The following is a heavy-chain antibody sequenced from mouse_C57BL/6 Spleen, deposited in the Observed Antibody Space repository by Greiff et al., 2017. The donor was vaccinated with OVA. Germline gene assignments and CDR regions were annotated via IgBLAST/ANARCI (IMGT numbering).Heavy chain of an antibody. V-gene: IGHV5-17*01. D-gene: IGHD3-3*01. CDR3: ARGGRDYYAMDY. J-gene: IGHJ4*01. CDR2: ISSGSSTI. CDR1: GFTFSDYG. Sequence: EVKLVESGGGLVKPGGSLKLSCAASGFTFSDYGMHWVRQAPEKGLEWVAYISSGSSTIYYADTVKGRFTISRDNAKNTLFLQMTSLRSEDTAMYYCARGGRDYYAMDYWGQGTSVTVSS.